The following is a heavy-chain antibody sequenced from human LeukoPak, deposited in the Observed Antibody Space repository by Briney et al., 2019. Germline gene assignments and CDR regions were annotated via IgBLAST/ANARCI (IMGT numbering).Heavy chain of an antibody. D-gene: IGHD3-9*01. V-gene: IGHV1-46*01. CDR1: GYTFTSYY. CDR2: INPSGGST. Sequence: ASVKVSCKASGYTFTSYYMHWVRQAPGQGLEWMGIINPSGGSTSYAQKFQGRVTMTRDTSTSTVYMELSSLRSEDTAVYYCARASDGILTGYSTMCYWGQGTLVTVSS. CDR3: ARASDGILTGYSTMCY. J-gene: IGHJ4*02.